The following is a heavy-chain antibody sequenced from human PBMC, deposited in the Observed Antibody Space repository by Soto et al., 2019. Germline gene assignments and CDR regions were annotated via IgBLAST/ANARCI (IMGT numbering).Heavy chain of an antibody. CDR2: INGDGSST. D-gene: IGHD4-4*01. V-gene: IGHV3-74*01. J-gene: IGHJ6*04. Sequence: EVQLVESGAGLAQPGGSLRLSCAASGFTFSSNWIHWVRQAPGKGLVWVSRINGDGSSTSYAYSVKSRFTISRDNAKNTLYRQMNSLIVEGTAVYFCARSRDGYSFLGDGWGKGAPVTASS. CDR1: GFTFSSNW. CDR3: ARSRDGYSFLGDG.